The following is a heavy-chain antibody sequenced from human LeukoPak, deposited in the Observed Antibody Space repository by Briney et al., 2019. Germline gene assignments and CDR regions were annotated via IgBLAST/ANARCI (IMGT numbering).Heavy chain of an antibody. J-gene: IGHJ4*02. V-gene: IGHV4-4*07. CDR2: IYTSGST. CDR3: ARVAKTTRVGYFDY. D-gene: IGHD2-15*01. Sequence: PSETLSLTCTVSGGSISSYYWSWIRQPAGKGLEWIGRIYTSGSTNYNPSLKSRVTMSVDTSKNQFSLKLSSVTAADTAVYYCARVAKTTRVGYFDYWGQGTLVTVSS. CDR1: GGSISSYY.